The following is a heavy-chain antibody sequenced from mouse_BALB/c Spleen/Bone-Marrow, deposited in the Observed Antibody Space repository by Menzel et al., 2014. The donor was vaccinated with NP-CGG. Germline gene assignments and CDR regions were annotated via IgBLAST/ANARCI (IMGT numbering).Heavy chain of an antibody. CDR2: IRNKANGYTT. D-gene: IGHD6-1*01. J-gene: IGHJ1*01. Sequence: EVMLVESAGGLGQPGGSLRLSCAPSGFTFTAYYMSWVRQPPGKALKWLGFIRNKANGYTTEYSASVKGRFTISRDNSQSILYRQMNALRAEDSAAYYWGRDTGSATHWYVDGWGAGTAVTVSS. CDR1: GFTFTAYY. V-gene: IGHV7-3*02. CDR3: GRDTGSATHWYVDG.